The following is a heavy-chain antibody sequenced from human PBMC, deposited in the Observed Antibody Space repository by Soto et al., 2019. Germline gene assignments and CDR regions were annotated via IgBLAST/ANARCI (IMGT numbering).Heavy chain of an antibody. J-gene: IGHJ4*02. Sequence: QVQLVESGGGVVQPGRSLRLSCAASGFMSSNHGMHWVRQAPGKGLEWVAVIWSDGNNRYYADSVKGRFTISRDNSKNTAYLQMNSLRAEDTAVYYCVRGDNWNDEASDYWGQGTLVTVSS. CDR3: VRGDNWNDEASDY. CDR1: GFMSSNHG. CDR2: IWSDGNNR. D-gene: IGHD1-1*01. V-gene: IGHV3-33*01.